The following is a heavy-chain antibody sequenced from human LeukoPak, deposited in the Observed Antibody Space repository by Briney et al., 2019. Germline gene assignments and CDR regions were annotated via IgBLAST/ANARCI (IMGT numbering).Heavy chain of an antibody. CDR2: INSDGSST. CDR3: ARDRSGSYFDY. D-gene: IGHD1-26*01. Sequence: GGSLRLSCAASGFTFSSYWMHWVRQAPGKGLVWVSRINSDGSSTSYADSVKGRFTISRDSAKNTLYLQMNSLGAEDTAVYYCARDRSGSYFDYWGQGTLVTVSS. V-gene: IGHV3-74*01. J-gene: IGHJ4*02. CDR1: GFTFSSYW.